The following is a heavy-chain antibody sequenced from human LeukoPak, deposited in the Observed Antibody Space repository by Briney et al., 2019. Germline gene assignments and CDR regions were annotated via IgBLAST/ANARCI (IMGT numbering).Heavy chain of an antibody. Sequence: PSETLSLTCAVYGGSFSGYYWSWIRQPPGKGLEWIGEINHSGSTNYNPSLKSRVTISVDTSKNQFSLKLSSVTAADTAVYYCAREGGSGSYYIFDYWGQGTLVTVSS. CDR1: GGSFSGYY. V-gene: IGHV4-34*01. CDR3: AREGGSGSYYIFDY. CDR2: INHSGST. J-gene: IGHJ4*02. D-gene: IGHD3-10*01.